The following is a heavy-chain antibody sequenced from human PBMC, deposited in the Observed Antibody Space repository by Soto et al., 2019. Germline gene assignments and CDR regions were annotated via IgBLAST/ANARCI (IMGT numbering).Heavy chain of an antibody. J-gene: IGHJ6*02. Sequence: QLQLQESGPGLVKPSETLSLTCTVSGGSISSSSYYWGWIRQPPGKGLEWIGSIYYSGSTYYNPSLKSRVTISVDTSKNQFSLKLSSGTAADTAVYYCASVRRGGYDSLRYYYGMDVWGQGTTVTVSS. CDR3: ASVRRGGYDSLRYYYGMDV. D-gene: IGHD5-12*01. V-gene: IGHV4-39*01. CDR2: IYYSGST. CDR1: GGSISSSSYY.